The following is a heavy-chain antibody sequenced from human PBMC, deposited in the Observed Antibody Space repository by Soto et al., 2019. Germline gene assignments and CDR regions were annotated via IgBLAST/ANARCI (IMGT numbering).Heavy chain of an antibody. CDR3: ARGARHDAFDI. CDR2: ISSSGSTI. J-gene: IGHJ3*02. CDR1: GFTFSSYE. Sequence: EVQLVESGGGLVQPGGSLRLSCAASGFTFSSYEMNWVRQAPGKGLEWVSCISSSGSTIYYADSVKGRFTISRDNAKNSLYLQMNSLRAEDTAVYYCARGARHDAFDIWGQGTMVTVSS. V-gene: IGHV3-48*03.